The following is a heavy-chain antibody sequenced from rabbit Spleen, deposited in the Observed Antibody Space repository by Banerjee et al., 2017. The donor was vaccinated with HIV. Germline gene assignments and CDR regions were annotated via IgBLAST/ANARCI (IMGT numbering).Heavy chain of an antibody. Sequence: QQLVESGGGLVKPGASLTLTCTASGFSFSSRFYMCWVRQAPGKGLEWIACIDSGSSGDTYYANWAKGRFTISKTSSTTVTLQMTSLTAADTAKYFCARDLAGAIGWNFYLWGPGTLVTVS. D-gene: IGHD4-1*01. CDR3: ARDLAGAIGWNFYL. J-gene: IGHJ6*01. CDR1: GFSFSSRFY. V-gene: IGHV1S40*01. CDR2: IDSGSSGDT.